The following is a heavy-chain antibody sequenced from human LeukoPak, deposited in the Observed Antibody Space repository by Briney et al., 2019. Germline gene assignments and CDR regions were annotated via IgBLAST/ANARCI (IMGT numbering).Heavy chain of an antibody. Sequence: GGSLRLSCAASGFTFSDYYMAWIRQAPGKGLEWVSSISHSGNTIYYADSVKGRFTFSRDNARDSVYLQMNGLRAEDTALYYCARAGSAYANGYYPFDFWGQGTLVTLSS. CDR3: ARAGSAYANGYYPFDF. CDR1: GFTFSDYY. D-gene: IGHD3-22*01. CDR2: ISHSGNTI. J-gene: IGHJ4*02. V-gene: IGHV3-11*01.